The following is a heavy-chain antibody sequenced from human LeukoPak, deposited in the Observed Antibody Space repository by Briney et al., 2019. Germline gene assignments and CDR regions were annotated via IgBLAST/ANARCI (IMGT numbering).Heavy chain of an antibody. CDR2: IYTGGSP. V-gene: IGHV3-66*01. D-gene: IGHD3-10*01. CDR1: TFTVSTNY. CDR3: VPLTDGSIDY. Sequence: GGSLRLSCAASTFTVSTNYMTWVRQAPGKGLEWVSMIYTGGSPYYADSVKGRFTISRDNSKNTLNLQMNNLRAEDTAVYYCVPLTDGSIDYWGQGTWSPSP. J-gene: IGHJ4*02.